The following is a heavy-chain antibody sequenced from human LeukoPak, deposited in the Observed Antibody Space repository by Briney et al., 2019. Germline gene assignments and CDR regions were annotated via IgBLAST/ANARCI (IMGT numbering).Heavy chain of an antibody. CDR3: VRIRCGRGQDICYNH. D-gene: IGHD2-21*01. CDR2: ISPGGYT. J-gene: IGHJ5*02. CDR1: GVSVNDNY. V-gene: IGHV4-34*01. Sequence: SETLSLTCAVSGVSVNDNYWSWIRQSPEKGLEWIGEISPGGYTTNNPSLKSGVIISEDTSANHLSLKVRTVPAADTALFYYVRIRCGRGQDICYNHWAQGSLVTVSS.